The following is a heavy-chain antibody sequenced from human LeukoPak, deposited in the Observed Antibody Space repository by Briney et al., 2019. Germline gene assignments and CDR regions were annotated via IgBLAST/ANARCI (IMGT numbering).Heavy chain of an antibody. CDR3: ATNRDGYNY. V-gene: IGHV3-23*01. CDR1: GFTFSNYA. Sequence: GGSLRLSCAASGFTFSNYAMTWVRQAPGKGLEWVSSISGIGSNIYYADSVKGRFTISRDNSKNTLHVQMNSLRAEDTAIYYCATNRDGYNYWDQGTLVTVSS. J-gene: IGHJ4*02. CDR2: ISGIGSNI. D-gene: IGHD5-24*01.